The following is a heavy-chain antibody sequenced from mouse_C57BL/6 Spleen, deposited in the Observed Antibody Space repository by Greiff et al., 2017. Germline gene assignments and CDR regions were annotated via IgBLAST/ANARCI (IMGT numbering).Heavy chain of an antibody. CDR2: INPSSGYT. CDR3: ARGNYYGSRGAMDY. Sequence: QVQLQQSGAELARPGASVKMSCKASGYTFTSYTMHWVKQSPGQGLEWIGYINPSSGYTKYNQKFKDKATLTADKSSSTAYMQLSSLTSEDSAVYYGARGNYYGSRGAMDYWGQGTSVTVSS. D-gene: IGHD1-1*01. CDR1: GYTFTSYT. J-gene: IGHJ4*01. V-gene: IGHV1-4*01.